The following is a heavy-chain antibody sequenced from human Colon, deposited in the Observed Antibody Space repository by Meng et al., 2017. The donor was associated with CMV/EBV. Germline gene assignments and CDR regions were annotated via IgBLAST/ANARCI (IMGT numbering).Heavy chain of an antibody. CDR1: RFSFSDFW. V-gene: IGHV3-7*01. CDR2: IKADGSGT. Sequence: GGSLRLSCTVSRFSFSDFWMNWVRQAPGKGLEWVANIKADGSGTYYADSVKGRFIISRDNSKDTLYLQMNSLRPEDTAVYYCAKVPLVGANLFYFDYWGLGTLVTVSS. D-gene: IGHD1-26*01. J-gene: IGHJ4*02. CDR3: AKVPLVGANLFYFDY.